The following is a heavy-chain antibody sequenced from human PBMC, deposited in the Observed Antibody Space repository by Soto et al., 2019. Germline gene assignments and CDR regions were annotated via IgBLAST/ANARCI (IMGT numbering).Heavy chain of an antibody. D-gene: IGHD2-2*01. CDR2: INSDGSST. V-gene: IGHV3-74*01. J-gene: IGHJ6*03. Sequence: GGSLRLSCAASGFTFSSYWMHWVRQAPGKGLVWVSRINSDGSSTSYADSVKGRFTISRDNAKNTLYLQMNSLRAEDTAVYYCARYQFWEGYYYYMDVWGKGTTVTVSS. CDR1: GFTFSSYW. CDR3: ARYQFWEGYYYYMDV.